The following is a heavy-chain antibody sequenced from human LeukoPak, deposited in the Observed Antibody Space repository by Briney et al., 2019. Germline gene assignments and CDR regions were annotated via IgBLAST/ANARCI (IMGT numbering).Heavy chain of an antibody. CDR2: IYHSGST. CDR3: AREQQQLVEDY. CDR1: GYSISSGYY. Sequence: SETLSLTCTVSGYSISSGYYWGWIRQPPGKGLEWIGSIYHSGSTYYNPSRKSRVTISVDTSKNQFSLKLSSVTAADTAVYYCAREQQQLVEDYWGQGTLVTVSS. D-gene: IGHD6-13*01. J-gene: IGHJ4*02. V-gene: IGHV4-38-2*02.